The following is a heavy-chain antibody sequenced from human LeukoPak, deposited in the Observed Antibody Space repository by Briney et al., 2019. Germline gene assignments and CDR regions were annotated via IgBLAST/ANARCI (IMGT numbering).Heavy chain of an antibody. D-gene: IGHD1-26*01. J-gene: IGHJ4*02. CDR2: IHHSGSS. V-gene: IGHV4-4*02. CDR1: GDSVSGSFW. CDR3: ARVGGSYSGYYFDY. Sequence: SETLSLTCAVSGDSVSGSFWWSWVRQPPHKGLEWIGEIHHSGSSNYNPSLKSRVTISVDTSKNQFSLKLSSVTAADTAVYYCARVGGSYSGYYFDYWGQGTLVTVSS.